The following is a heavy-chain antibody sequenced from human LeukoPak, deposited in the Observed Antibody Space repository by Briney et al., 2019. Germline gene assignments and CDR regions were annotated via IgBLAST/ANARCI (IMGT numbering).Heavy chain of an antibody. Sequence: ASVKVSCKASGYSFTGYYIQWVRQAPGQGLEWLGRINPNSGDTNYAQKSQSRVTMTRDTSVSTVYMELTRLRSDDTAVYYCARVTNSGWYTDFWGQGTLITVSS. D-gene: IGHD6-19*01. J-gene: IGHJ4*02. CDR2: INPNSGDT. CDR3: ARVTNSGWYTDF. V-gene: IGHV1-2*06. CDR1: GYSFTGYY.